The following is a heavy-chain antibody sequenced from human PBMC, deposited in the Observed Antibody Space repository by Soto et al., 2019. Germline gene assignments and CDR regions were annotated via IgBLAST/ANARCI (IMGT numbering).Heavy chain of an antibody. CDR1: GFTFSSAA. CDR3: ARSRDIHYKKWFDP. D-gene: IGHD4-4*01. CDR2: ISGTDSRT. J-gene: IGHJ5*02. Sequence: EVQILESGGSLVQPGGSLRLSCTASGFTFSSAAMNWVRQAPGKGLEWVSIISGTDSRTYYADSVKGRFTISRDNSRNTLYLDMISLRAEDTAVYYCARSRDIHYKKWFDPWGHGTLVTVSS. V-gene: IGHV3-23*01.